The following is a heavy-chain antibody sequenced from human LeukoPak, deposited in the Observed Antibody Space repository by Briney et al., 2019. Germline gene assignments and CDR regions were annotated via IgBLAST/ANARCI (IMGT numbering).Heavy chain of an antibody. CDR2: IIPIFGTA. J-gene: IGHJ6*02. D-gene: IGHD6-13*01. CDR1: GYTFTSYD. CDR3: ARDEVFVAAAGTAYYYYGMDV. Sequence: SVKVSCKASGYTFTSYDISWVRQAPGQGLEWMGGIIPIFGTANYAQKFQGRVTITADESTSTAYMELSSLRSEDTAVYYCARDEVFVAAAGTAYYYYGMDVWGQGTTVTVSS. V-gene: IGHV1-69*13.